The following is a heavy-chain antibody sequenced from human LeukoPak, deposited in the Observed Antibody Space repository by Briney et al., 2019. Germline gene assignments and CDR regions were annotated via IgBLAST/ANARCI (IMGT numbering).Heavy chain of an antibody. D-gene: IGHD2-15*01. Sequence: GGSLSLSCAASGFTFNNYALGWVRQAPGKGLEWVSAISASGANTYYADSVKGRFTISRDYSKNTLYLQMNSLRAGDTAVYYCAKGRALEVVAAFNYWGQGTVVTVSS. CDR3: AKGRALEVVAAFNY. CDR2: ISASGANT. J-gene: IGHJ4*02. CDR1: GFTFNNYA. V-gene: IGHV3-23*01.